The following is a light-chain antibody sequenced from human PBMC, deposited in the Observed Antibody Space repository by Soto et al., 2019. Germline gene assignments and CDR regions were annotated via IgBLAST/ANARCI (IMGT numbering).Light chain of an antibody. CDR2: GAS. Sequence: ELVMTQSPATLSVSPGERATLSCRASQSVSSNLAWYQQKPGQAPRLLIYGASTRATGLPARFSGSGSGTEFTLTISSLQSEDFAVYYCQQYNNWPPPLTFGGGTKVESK. J-gene: IGKJ4*01. V-gene: IGKV3-15*01. CDR1: QSVSSN. CDR3: QQYNNWPPPLT.